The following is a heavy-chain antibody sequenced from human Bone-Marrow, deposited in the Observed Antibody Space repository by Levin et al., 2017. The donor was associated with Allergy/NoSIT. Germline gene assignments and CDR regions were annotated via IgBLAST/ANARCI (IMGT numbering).Heavy chain of an antibody. V-gene: IGHV3-33*01. Sequence: GGSLRLSCTGSGFTFGSYGIHWVRQAPGKGLEWVAGLWFDGTHEHHADSVRGRFTVSRDNSKSTLYLQLNSLRAEDTAVYYCAREYADYYFDYWGQGTLVTVSS. CDR1: GFTFGSYG. J-gene: IGHJ4*02. CDR2: LWFDGTHE. D-gene: IGHD2-8*01. CDR3: AREYADYYFDY.